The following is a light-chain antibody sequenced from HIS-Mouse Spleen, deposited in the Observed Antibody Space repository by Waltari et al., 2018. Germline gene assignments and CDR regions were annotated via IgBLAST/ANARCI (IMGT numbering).Light chain of an antibody. CDR3: QSADSSGYWV. Sequence: SYELTQPPSVSVSPGQTARITCSGDALPKQYAYWSQQKPGQAPVLVIYKDSERPSGIPERFSGSSSGTTVTLTISGVQAEDEADYYCQSADSSGYWVFGGGTKLTVL. CDR1: ALPKQY. CDR2: KDS. J-gene: IGLJ3*02. V-gene: IGLV3-25*03.